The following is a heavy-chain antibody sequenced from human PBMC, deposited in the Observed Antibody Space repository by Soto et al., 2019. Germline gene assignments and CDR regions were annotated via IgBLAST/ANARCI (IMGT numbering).Heavy chain of an antibody. D-gene: IGHD2-15*01. J-gene: IGHJ4*02. V-gene: IGHV3-23*01. CDR3: ATQRGSAHFLIAPFHY. Sequence: EVQLLESGGGLVQPGGSLRLSCAASGFTFSSYAMSWVRQAPGKGLEWVSTITGSGDYTYYADSVRGRLTISRDNSNNMLFLQMSSLRVEDTAVYYCATQRGSAHFLIAPFHYWGQGTLVTVSS. CDR2: ITGSGDYT. CDR1: GFTFSSYA.